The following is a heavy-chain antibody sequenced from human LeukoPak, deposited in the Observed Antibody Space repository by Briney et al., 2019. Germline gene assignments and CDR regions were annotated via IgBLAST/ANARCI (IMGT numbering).Heavy chain of an antibody. J-gene: IGHJ6*03. D-gene: IGHD3-16*01. V-gene: IGHV4-28*03. CDR3: ARDVGGTPPYYYYYMDI. CDR2: IYYSGST. Sequence: SDTLSLTCAVSGYSISSSNWWGWIRQPPGKGLEWIGYIYYSGSTYYNPSLESRVTISVDTSKNQFSLKVNSVTAADTAIYYCARDVGGTPPYYYYYMDIWGEGTTVTVSS. CDR1: GYSISSSNW.